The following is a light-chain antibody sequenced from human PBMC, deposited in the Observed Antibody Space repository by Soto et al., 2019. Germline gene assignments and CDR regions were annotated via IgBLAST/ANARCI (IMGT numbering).Light chain of an antibody. Sequence: QSALTQPASVSGSPGQSITISCTGTSSDVGAYNSVSWYQQHPHKAPRLMIYDVSSRPSGVSDRFSGSKSGNTASLTISALHTEDEADYYCCSYTSDSTYLFGTGTKLTVL. J-gene: IGLJ1*01. V-gene: IGLV2-14*03. CDR1: SSDVGAYNS. CDR3: CSYTSDSTYL. CDR2: DVS.